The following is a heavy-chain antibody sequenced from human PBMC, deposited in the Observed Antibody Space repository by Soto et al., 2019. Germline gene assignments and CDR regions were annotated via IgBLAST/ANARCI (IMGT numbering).Heavy chain of an antibody. D-gene: IGHD3-22*01. CDR1: GGSISSYY. J-gene: IGHJ5*02. CDR2: IYYSGST. Sequence: QVQLQESGPGLVKPSETLSLTCTVSGGSISSYYWSWIRQPPGKGLEWIGYIYYSGSTNYNPSLKSRVTISVDTSKNQFSLKLSSVTAADTAVYYCAREKVYYDSPTAWGQGTLVTVSS. V-gene: IGHV4-59*01. CDR3: AREKVYYDSPTA.